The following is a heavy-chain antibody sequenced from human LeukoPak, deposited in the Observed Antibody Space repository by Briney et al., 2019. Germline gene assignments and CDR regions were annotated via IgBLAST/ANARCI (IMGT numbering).Heavy chain of an antibody. Sequence: PGGSLRLSCAASGFTFSSYAMSWVRQAPGKGLEWVSAISGSGGSTYYADSVKGRFTISRDNSKNTLYLQMNSLRAEDTAVYSCAKDTEVLLWFGELHPGYWGQGTLVTVSS. D-gene: IGHD3-10*01. CDR1: GFTFSSYA. V-gene: IGHV3-23*01. J-gene: IGHJ4*02. CDR3: AKDTEVLLWFGELHPGY. CDR2: ISGSGGST.